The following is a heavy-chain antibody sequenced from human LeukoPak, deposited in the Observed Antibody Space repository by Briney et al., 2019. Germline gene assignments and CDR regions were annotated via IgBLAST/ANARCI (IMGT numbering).Heavy chain of an antibody. J-gene: IGHJ4*02. D-gene: IGHD5-18*01. CDR1: GFTFSYYG. CDR3: AKGGGYTYGYFIDY. CDR2: IRYDGSNE. Sequence: GGSLRLSCAASGFTFSYYGMHWVRQAPGKGLEWVSFIRYDGSNEYYSDSVKCRFTISRDNSKNTLYLQMHSLRAEDTALYYCAKGGGYTYGYFIDYWGQGSLVTVSS. V-gene: IGHV3-30*02.